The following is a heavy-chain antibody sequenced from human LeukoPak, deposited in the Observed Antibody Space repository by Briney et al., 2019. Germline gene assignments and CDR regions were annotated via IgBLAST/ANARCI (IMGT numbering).Heavy chain of an antibody. CDR3: AKDPRAAAGEDAFDI. Sequence: GGSLRLSCAASGFTFSSYSMNWVRQAPGKGLEWVSYISSSSSTIYYADSVKGRFTISRDNAKNSLYLQMNSLRAEDTAVYYCAKDPRAAAGEDAFDIWGQGTMVTVSS. V-gene: IGHV3-48*01. CDR1: GFTFSSYS. CDR2: ISSSSSTI. J-gene: IGHJ3*02. D-gene: IGHD6-13*01.